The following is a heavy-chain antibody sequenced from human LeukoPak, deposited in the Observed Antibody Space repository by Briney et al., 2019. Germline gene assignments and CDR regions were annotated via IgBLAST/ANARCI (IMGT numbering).Heavy chain of an antibody. J-gene: IGHJ3*02. CDR2: ISGSGGST. D-gene: IGHD3-10*01. Sequence: GGPLRLSCAASGFTFSSYAMSWVRQAPGKGLEWVSAISGSGGSTYYADSVKGRFTISRDNSKNTLYLQMNSLRAEDTAVYYCAKSNYGSGSYGAFDIWGQGTMVTVSS. CDR3: AKSNYGSGSYGAFDI. V-gene: IGHV3-23*01. CDR1: GFTFSSYA.